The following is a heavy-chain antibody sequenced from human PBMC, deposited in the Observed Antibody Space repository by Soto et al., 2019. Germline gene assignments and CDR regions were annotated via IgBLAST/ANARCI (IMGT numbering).Heavy chain of an antibody. Sequence: SETLSLTCTVSGGSRSSYYWTWNRQPPGKGLEWIGYVYYSGITNYNPSLKSRVTISVDTSKNQFSLKLPSVTAADTAVYYCARAYYYGSGSYYALGMDVWGQGPTVTVSS. J-gene: IGHJ6*02. CDR3: ARAYYYGSGSYYALGMDV. V-gene: IGHV4-59*08. CDR1: GGSRSSYY. D-gene: IGHD3-10*01. CDR2: VYYSGIT.